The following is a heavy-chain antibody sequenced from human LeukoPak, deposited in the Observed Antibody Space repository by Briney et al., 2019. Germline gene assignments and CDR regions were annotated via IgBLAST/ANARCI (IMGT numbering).Heavy chain of an antibody. D-gene: IGHD5-24*01. CDR1: DGSFSGYY. Sequence: SETLSLTCAVYDGSFSGYYWTWIRQPPGRGLEWIGEINHSGGTNYNPSLKSRVTISVDTSKSQFSLKLNSVTAADTAMYYCARGRDPYWGQGTLVTVSS. V-gene: IGHV4-34*01. CDR3: ARGRDPY. CDR2: INHSGGT. J-gene: IGHJ4*02.